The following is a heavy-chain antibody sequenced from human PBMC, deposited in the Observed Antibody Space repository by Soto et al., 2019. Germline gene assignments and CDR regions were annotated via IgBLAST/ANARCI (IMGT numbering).Heavy chain of an antibody. J-gene: IGHJ4*02. CDR1: GGSFSGYY. Sequence: PSETLSLTCAVYGGSFSGYYWSWIRQPPGKGLEWIGEINHSGSTNYNPSLKSRVTISVDTSKNQFSLKLSSVTAADTAVYYCARGRDGPYYFDYWGQGTLVTVSS. V-gene: IGHV4-34*01. CDR2: INHSGST. CDR3: ARGRDGPYYFDY.